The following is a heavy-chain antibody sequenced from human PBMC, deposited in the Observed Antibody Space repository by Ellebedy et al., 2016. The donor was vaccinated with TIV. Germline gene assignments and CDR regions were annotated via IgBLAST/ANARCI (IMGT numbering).Heavy chain of an antibody. CDR1: GGSVTTTTYR. D-gene: IGHD1-26*01. CDR2: IYHTGHI. J-gene: IGHJ4*02. V-gene: IGHV4-39*07. CDR3: AMHQKELFDY. Sequence: MPSETLSLTCSVSGGSVTTTTYRWSWIRRPPGKGLEWLGTIYHTGHIYDNPSLGNRVTISIDTSKNQFSLTVRSVPAADTAVYYCAMHQKELFDYWGPGALISVSS.